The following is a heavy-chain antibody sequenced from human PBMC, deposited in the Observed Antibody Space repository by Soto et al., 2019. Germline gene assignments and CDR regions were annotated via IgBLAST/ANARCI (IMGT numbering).Heavy chain of an antibody. CDR1: GFTFSSYA. Sequence: QVQLVESGGGVVQPGRSLRLSCAASGFTFSSYAMHWVRQAPGKGLEWVAVISYDGSNKYYADSVKGRFTISRDNSKNTLYLQMNSLRAEDTAVYYCARGYEGHFDYWGQGTLVTVSS. D-gene: IGHD3-3*01. J-gene: IGHJ4*02. CDR3: ARGYEGHFDY. CDR2: ISYDGSNK. V-gene: IGHV3-30-3*01.